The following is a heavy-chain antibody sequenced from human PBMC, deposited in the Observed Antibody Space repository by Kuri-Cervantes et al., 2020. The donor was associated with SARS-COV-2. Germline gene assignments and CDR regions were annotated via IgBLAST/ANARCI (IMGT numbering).Heavy chain of an antibody. CDR2: ISWDGGST. Sequence: GESLKISCAASGFTFDDYTMHWVRQAPGKGLEWVSLISWDGGSTYYADSVKGRFTISRDNSKNSLYLQMSSLRAEDTAVYYCARGLRMGKSLDYWGQGTLVTDSS. J-gene: IGHJ4*02. CDR3: ARGLRMGKSLDY. CDR1: GFTFDDYT. V-gene: IGHV3-43*01. D-gene: IGHD7-27*01.